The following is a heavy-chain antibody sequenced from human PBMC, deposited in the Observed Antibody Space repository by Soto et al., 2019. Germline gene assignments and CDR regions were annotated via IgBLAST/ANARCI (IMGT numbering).Heavy chain of an antibody. D-gene: IGHD1-26*01. CDR3: AKEYSGYYCYYYMDV. CDR1: GFTFSTYG. J-gene: IGHJ6*03. V-gene: IGHV3-30*18. CDR2: ISYDESNK. Sequence: QVQLVESGGGVVQPGRSLRLSCAASGFTFSTYGMHWVRQAPGKGLEWVAVISYDESNKYYADSVKGRFTISRDNSKNTLYLQMNSLRAEDTAVYYCAKEYSGYYCYYYMDVWGKGTTVTVSS.